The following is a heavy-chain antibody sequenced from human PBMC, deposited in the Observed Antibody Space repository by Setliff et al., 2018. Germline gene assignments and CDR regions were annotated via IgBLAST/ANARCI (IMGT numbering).Heavy chain of an antibody. CDR2: VYYSGAA. V-gene: IGHV4-59*01. J-gene: IGHJ4*02. CDR1: GDSISAAS. Sequence: NPSETLSLTCNVSGDSISAASIMAWIRPPPGKGREFIGYVYYSGAAKYDPSLKSRVTMSVDTSKTQFSLKLNSMTTADPAVYYCARGGTYRYFDYWGQGTLVTVSS. CDR3: ARGGTYRYFDY.